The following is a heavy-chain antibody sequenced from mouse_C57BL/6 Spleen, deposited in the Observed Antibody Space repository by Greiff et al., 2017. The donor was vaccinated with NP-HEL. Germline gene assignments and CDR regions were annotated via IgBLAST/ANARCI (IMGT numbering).Heavy chain of an antibody. V-gene: IGHV14-3*01. Sequence: QQSVASLLRPGASVKLSCTASVFNIQNTYMHCVTQRPVQGLEWIGRIDPANGNTKYAPKFQGKATITADTSSNTAYLQLSSLTSEDTAIYYCARSGYYAWYFDVWGTGTTVTVSS. CDR2: IDPANGNT. D-gene: IGHD2-3*01. J-gene: IGHJ1*03. CDR1: VFNIQNTY. CDR3: ARSGYYAWYFDV.